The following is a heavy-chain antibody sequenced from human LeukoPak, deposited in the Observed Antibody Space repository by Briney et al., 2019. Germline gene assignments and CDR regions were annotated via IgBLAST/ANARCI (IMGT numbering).Heavy chain of an antibody. Sequence: GGSLRLSCAASGFTFSSYGMHWVRQAPGKGLEWVAFIRYDGSNKYYADSVKGRFTISRDNSKNTLYLQMNSLRAEDTAVYYCAKDRSFEEWELDFDYWDQGTLVTVSS. V-gene: IGHV3-30*02. D-gene: IGHD1-26*01. CDR2: IRYDGSNK. CDR1: GFTFSSYG. CDR3: AKDRSFEEWELDFDY. J-gene: IGHJ4*02.